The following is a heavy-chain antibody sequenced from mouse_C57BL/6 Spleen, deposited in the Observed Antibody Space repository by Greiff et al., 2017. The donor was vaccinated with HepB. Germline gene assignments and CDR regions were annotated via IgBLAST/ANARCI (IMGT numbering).Heavy chain of an antibody. Sequence: EVKLVESGGDLVKPGGSLKLSCAASGFTFGSYGMSWVRQTPDKRLEWVATISSGGSYTYYPDSVKGRFTISRDNAKNTLYLQMSSLKSEDTAMYYCARHKTVTTAYYFDYWGQGTTLTVSS. J-gene: IGHJ2*01. CDR3: ARHKTVTTAYYFDY. CDR2: ISSGGSYT. V-gene: IGHV5-6*02. D-gene: IGHD1-2*01. CDR1: GFTFGSYG.